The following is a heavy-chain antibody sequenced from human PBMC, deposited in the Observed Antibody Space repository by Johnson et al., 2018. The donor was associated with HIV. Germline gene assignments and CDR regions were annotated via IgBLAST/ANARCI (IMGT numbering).Heavy chain of an antibody. CDR3: ARVEHSDAFDI. V-gene: IGHV3-64*01. CDR1: GFTFSSYA. Sequence: VQLVESGGGLVQPGGSLRLSCAASGFTFSSYAMYWVRQAPGKGLEYVSAISSNGGSTYYANSVKGRFTISRDNAKNSLYLQMNSLRAEDTAVYYCARVEHSDAFDIWGQGTMVTVSS. D-gene: IGHD1/OR15-1a*01. J-gene: IGHJ3*02. CDR2: ISSNGGST.